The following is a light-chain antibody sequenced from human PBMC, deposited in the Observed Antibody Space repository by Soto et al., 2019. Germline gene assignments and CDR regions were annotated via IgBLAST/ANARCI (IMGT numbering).Light chain of an antibody. CDR3: QQSYGTPWT. Sequence: DIQMTQSPSSLSASVGDRVTITCRASQNINKYLNWYQQKPGKAPKVLILVASSLESGVPSRFSGSGSGTAFTLTVSSLNPEDFAVYFCQQSYGTPWTFGLGTKVEV. J-gene: IGKJ1*01. V-gene: IGKV1-39*01. CDR1: QNINKY. CDR2: VAS.